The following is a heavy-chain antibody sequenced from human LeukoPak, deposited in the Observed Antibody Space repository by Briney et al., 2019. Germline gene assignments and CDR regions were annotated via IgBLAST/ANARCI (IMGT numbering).Heavy chain of an antibody. Sequence: GGSLRLSCAASGFTFSSYSMNWVRQAPGKGLEWVSSISSSSSYIYYADSVKGRFTISRDNAKNSLYLQMNSLRAEDTAVYYCARGIVVVPAAIGSDFDYWGQGTLVTVSS. CDR2: ISSSSSYI. D-gene: IGHD2-2*01. CDR3: ARGIVVVPAAIGSDFDY. J-gene: IGHJ4*02. V-gene: IGHV3-21*01. CDR1: GFTFSSYS.